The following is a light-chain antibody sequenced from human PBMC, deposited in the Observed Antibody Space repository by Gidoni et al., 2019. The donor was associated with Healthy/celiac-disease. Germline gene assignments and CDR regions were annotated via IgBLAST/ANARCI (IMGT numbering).Light chain of an antibody. CDR3: QVWDSSSDHPNWV. J-gene: IGLJ3*02. V-gene: IGLV3-21*04. CDR2: YDS. Sequence: SDVLTQPPSVSVAPGTTARITCGGNNIGSKSVHWYQQKPGQAPVLVIYYDSDRPSGIPERFSGSNSGNTATLTISRVEAGDEADYYCQVWDSSSDHPNWVFGGGTKLTVL. CDR1: NIGSKS.